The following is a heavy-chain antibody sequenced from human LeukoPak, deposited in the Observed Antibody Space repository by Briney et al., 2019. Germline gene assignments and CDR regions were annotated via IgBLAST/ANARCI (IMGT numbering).Heavy chain of an antibody. Sequence: SETLSLTCAVYGGSFSGYYWSWIRQPPGKGLEWIGEINHSGSTNYNPSLKSRVTISVDTSKNQFSLKLSSVTAADTAVYYCARALSFWSGYCFDYWGQGTLVIVSS. J-gene: IGHJ4*02. D-gene: IGHD3-3*01. CDR1: GGSFSGYY. CDR2: INHSGST. CDR3: ARALSFWSGYCFDY. V-gene: IGHV4-34*01.